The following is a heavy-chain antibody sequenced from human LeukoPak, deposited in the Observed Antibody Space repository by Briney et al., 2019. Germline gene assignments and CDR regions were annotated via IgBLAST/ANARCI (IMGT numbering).Heavy chain of an antibody. J-gene: IGHJ6*03. CDR2: ISGRGGST. CDR3: AKLDCSSTTCYTDYYYYYMDV. D-gene: IGHD2-2*02. Sequence: GGSLRLSCAASGFTFSSYAMSWVRQAPGKGLEWVSAISGRGGSTYYADSVKGRFTISRDNSKNTLYLQMNSLRAEDTAVFYCAKLDCSSTTCYTDYYYYYMDVWGKGTTVTVSS. CDR1: GFTFSSYA. V-gene: IGHV3-23*01.